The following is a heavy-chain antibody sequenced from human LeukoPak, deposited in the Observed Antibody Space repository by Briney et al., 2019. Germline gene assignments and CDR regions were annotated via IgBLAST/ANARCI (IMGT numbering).Heavy chain of an antibody. V-gene: IGHV4-4*07. CDR1: GGSISSYY. J-gene: IGHJ5*02. CDR3: ASPSPGFDP. CDR2: IYTSGST. Sequence: TSETLSLTCTVSGGSISSYYGSWIRQPAGKGLEWIGRIYTSGSTNYNPSLKSRVTISVDTSKNQFSLRLSTVTAADTAVYYCASPSPGFDPWGQGTLVTVSS.